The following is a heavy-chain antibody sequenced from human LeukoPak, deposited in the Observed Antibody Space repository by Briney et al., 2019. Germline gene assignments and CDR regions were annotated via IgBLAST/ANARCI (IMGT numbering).Heavy chain of an antibody. CDR1: GYTSTGYY. Sequence: ASVKVSCKASGYTSTGYYMHWVRQAPGQGLEWMGRINPNSGGTNYAQKFQGRVTMTRDTSISTAYMELSRLRSGDTAVYYCAGGYYDSSGYYAWGQGTLVTVSS. CDR3: AGGYYDSSGYYA. V-gene: IGHV1-2*06. D-gene: IGHD3-22*01. CDR2: INPNSGGT. J-gene: IGHJ4*02.